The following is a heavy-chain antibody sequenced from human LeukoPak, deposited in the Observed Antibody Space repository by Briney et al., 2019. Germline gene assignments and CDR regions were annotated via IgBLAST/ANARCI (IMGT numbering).Heavy chain of an antibody. J-gene: IGHJ3*02. D-gene: IGHD3-22*01. V-gene: IGHV3-11*01. Sequence: GGSLRLSCAASGFTFSDYYMSWIRQAPGKGLEWVSYISSSGSTIYYADSVKGRFTISRDNAKNSLNLQMNSLRAEDTAVYYCASGYYYDSSGYYLGAFDIWGQGTMVTVSS. CDR3: ASGYYYDSSGYYLGAFDI. CDR2: ISSSGSTI. CDR1: GFTFSDYY.